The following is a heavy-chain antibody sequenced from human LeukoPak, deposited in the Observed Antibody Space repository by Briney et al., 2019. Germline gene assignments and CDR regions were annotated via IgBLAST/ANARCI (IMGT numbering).Heavy chain of an antibody. J-gene: IGHJ5*02. V-gene: IGHV3-15*07. CDR2: IRRNSDGGTI. Sequence: GGSLRLSCATSGFSFSDAWMDWVRQAPGKGLEWVGRIRRNSDGGTIDYAAPVKGRFALSRDDSKNTLYLHMSSLQTEDTAVYYCATDFYDTTWGQGTLVTVSS. D-gene: IGHD3-22*01. CDR3: ATDFYDTT. CDR1: GFSFSDAW.